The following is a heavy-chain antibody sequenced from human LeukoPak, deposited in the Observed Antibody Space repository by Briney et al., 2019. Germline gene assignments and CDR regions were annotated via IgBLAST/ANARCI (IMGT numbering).Heavy chain of an antibody. J-gene: IGHJ5*02. CDR3: ARRVRAAAIWFDP. CDR1: GFTVSSNY. V-gene: IGHV3-66*04. D-gene: IGHD6-13*01. Sequence: GASLRLSCTASGFTVSSNYMSWVRQAPGKGLEWVSVIYSGGSTYYADSVKGRFTISRDNAKNSLYLQMNSLRAEDTAMYYCARRVRAAAIWFDPWGQGTLVTVSS. CDR2: IYSGGST.